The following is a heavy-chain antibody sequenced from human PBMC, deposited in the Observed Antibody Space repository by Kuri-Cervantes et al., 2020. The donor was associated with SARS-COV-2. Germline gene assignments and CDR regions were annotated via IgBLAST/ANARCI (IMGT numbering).Heavy chain of an antibody. Sequence: GGSLRLSCAAYGFTFSSYAMHWVRQAPGKGLEYVSAISSNGGSTYYANSVKGRFTISRDNSKNTLYLQMGSLRAEDMAVYYCARERDCGGDCYSLGGMDVWGQGTTVTVSS. J-gene: IGHJ6*02. V-gene: IGHV3-64*01. CDR3: ARERDCGGDCYSLGGMDV. D-gene: IGHD2-21*02. CDR2: ISSNGGST. CDR1: GFTFSSYA.